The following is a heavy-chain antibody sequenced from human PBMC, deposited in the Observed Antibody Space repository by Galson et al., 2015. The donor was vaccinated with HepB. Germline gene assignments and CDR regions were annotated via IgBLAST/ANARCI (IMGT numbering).Heavy chain of an antibody. D-gene: IGHD2-2*01. Sequence: SCKASGGTFSSYAISWVRQAPGQGLEWMGGIIPIFGTAIYAQKFRGRVTITADESTRTAYMELSSLRSEDTAVYYCARESFVVPSATNWFDPWGQGTLVTVSS. CDR1: GGTFSSYA. CDR3: ARESFVVPSATNWFDP. J-gene: IGHJ5*02. V-gene: IGHV1-69*01. CDR2: IIPIFGTA.